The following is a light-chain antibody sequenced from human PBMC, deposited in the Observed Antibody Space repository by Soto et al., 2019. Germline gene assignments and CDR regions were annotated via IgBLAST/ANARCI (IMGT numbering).Light chain of an antibody. J-gene: IGKJ2*01. V-gene: IGKV3-15*01. CDR1: QSVGSN. CDR3: QQYNNWPRT. CDR2: GAS. Sequence: EIVMTQSPATLSVSPGERATLSCRASQSVGSNLAWYQQNPGLAPRLLFYGASARATDVPGRFSGSGSGTEFTLTISSLQSEDFAVYYCQQYNNWPRTFGQVTKLEI.